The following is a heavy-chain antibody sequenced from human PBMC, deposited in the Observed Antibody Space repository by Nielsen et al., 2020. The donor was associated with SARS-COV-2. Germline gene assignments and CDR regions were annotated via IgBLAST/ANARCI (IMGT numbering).Heavy chain of an antibody. CDR3: AKDGGYYFDY. CDR2: ISGSGGST. Sequence: GESLKISCAASGFTFSSYAMSWVRQAPGKGLEWVSAISGSGGSTYYADSVKGRFTISRDNSKNTLYLQMNSLRAEDTVVYYCAKDGGYYFDYWGQGTLVTVSS. D-gene: IGHD3-16*01. V-gene: IGHV3-23*01. J-gene: IGHJ4*02. CDR1: GFTFSSYA.